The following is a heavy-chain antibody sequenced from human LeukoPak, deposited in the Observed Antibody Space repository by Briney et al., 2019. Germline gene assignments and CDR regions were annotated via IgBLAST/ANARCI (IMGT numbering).Heavy chain of an antibody. CDR3: ARASGGYFNNWFDP. D-gene: IGHD3-22*01. Sequence: SESLSLTCTVSGGSLSTHYWSWIRQPPGKGRPWMGYIYYTGTTSYNPSLKSRVTISVDTSKNQFSLRLSSVTAADTAVYYCARASGGYFNNWFDPWGQGTLVTVSS. J-gene: IGHJ5*02. CDR2: IYYTGTT. CDR1: GGSLSTHY. V-gene: IGHV4-59*11.